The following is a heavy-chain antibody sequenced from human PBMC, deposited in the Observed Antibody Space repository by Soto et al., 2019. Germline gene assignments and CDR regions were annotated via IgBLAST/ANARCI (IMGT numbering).Heavy chain of an antibody. Sequence: GASVKVSCKTSGDTFTTYAIHWVRQAPGQRLEWLGWISIGNGYTKYSAKFQDRVTITWDTSATTAYIQLSSLTSEDTAVYYCARFRSLGYNFFDYWGQGTLVTVSS. CDR3: ARFRSLGYNFFDY. CDR2: ISIGNGYT. V-gene: IGHV1-3*04. J-gene: IGHJ4*02. CDR1: GDTFTTYA. D-gene: IGHD3-16*02.